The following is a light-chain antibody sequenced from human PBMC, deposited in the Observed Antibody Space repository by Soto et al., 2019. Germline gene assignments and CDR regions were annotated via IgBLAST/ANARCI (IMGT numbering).Light chain of an antibody. CDR3: QKYNSAPRT. V-gene: IGKV1-27*01. Sequence: DIQMTQSPSSLSASVGDRVTITCRASQGISHYLAWYQQKPGKVPKLLIYAASTLQSGVPSRFSGSGSGTDFTLTISSLQPEDVATSYCQKYNSAPRTFGHGTKVEI. J-gene: IGKJ1*01. CDR2: AAS. CDR1: QGISHY.